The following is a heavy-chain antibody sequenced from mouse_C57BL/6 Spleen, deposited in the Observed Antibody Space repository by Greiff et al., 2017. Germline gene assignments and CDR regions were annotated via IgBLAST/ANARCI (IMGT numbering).Heavy chain of an antibody. D-gene: IGHD1-1*01. CDR1: GYAFSSYW. V-gene: IGHV1-80*01. J-gene: IGHJ2*01. Sequence: QVQLQQSGAELVKPGASVKISCKASGYAFSSYWMNWVKQRPGKGLEWIGQIYPGDGDTNYNGKFKGKATLTADKSSSTAYMQLSSLTSEDSAVYFCARLYYYGSSYGGGFDYWGQGTTLTVSS. CDR3: ARLYYYGSSYGGGFDY. CDR2: IYPGDGDT.